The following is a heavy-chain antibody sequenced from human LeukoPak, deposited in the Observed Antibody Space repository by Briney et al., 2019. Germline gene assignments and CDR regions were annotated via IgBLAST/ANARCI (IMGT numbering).Heavy chain of an antibody. CDR1: GFTFSSYA. CDR2: ISYDGSNK. Sequence: GGSLRLSCAASGFTFSSYAMHWVRQAPGKGLEWVAVISYDGSNKYYADSVKGRFTISRDNSKNTLYLQMNSLRAEDTAVYYCAKDGNSGTYYSIDYWGQGTLVTVSS. D-gene: IGHD1-26*01. CDR3: AKDGNSGTYYSIDY. J-gene: IGHJ4*02. V-gene: IGHV3-30*04.